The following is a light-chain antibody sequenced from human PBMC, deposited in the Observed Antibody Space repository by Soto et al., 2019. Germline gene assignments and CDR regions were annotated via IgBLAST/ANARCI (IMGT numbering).Light chain of an antibody. Sequence: IRMPQSPSPLSALVGDRAPITSRASQGISDFLTWYQQKPGKAPKLLIYDASNLETGVPSRFSGGGSGTDFTFTISSLQPEDIATYYCQQYDYLPLTFGGGTKVDIK. CDR3: QQYDYLPLT. V-gene: IGKV1-33*01. J-gene: IGKJ4*01. CDR1: QGISDF. CDR2: DAS.